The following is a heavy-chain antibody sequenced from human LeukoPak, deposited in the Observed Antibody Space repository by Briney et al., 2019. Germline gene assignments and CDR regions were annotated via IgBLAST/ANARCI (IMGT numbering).Heavy chain of an antibody. CDR2: IYYSGST. CDR1: GGSISSSSYY. CDR3: ARLRPWGSKYYFDY. Sequence: PSETLSLACTVSGGSISSSSYYWGWVRQPPGKGLEWIGRIYYSGSTYYSPSLQSRVTLSVDTSKNQFSLKVSSVPAADTAVYYCARLRPWGSKYYFDYWGQGTLVTVSS. V-gene: IGHV4-39*01. D-gene: IGHD3-16*01. J-gene: IGHJ4*02.